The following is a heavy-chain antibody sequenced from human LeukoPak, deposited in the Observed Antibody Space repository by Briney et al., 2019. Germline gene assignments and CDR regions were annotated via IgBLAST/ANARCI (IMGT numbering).Heavy chain of an antibody. D-gene: IGHD3-22*01. Sequence: SETLSLTRTVSGGSHKSYYWSWIRQPPAKGLEWIGYIYDSGSTNYNPFLKSRVTISLDAAKDQFSLRLSSVTAADTALYYCARVRWLNAYYHYYYMDVWGKGTTVTVSS. CDR2: IYDSGST. CDR1: GGSHKSYY. V-gene: IGHV4-59*01. J-gene: IGHJ6*03. CDR3: ARVRWLNAYYHYYYMDV.